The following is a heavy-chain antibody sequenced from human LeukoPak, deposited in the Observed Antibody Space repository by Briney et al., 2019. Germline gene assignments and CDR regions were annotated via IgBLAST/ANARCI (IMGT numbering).Heavy chain of an antibody. CDR1: GFSFSVYE. J-gene: IGHJ4*02. V-gene: IGHV3-48*03. D-gene: IGHD3-22*01. Sequence: PGGSLRLSCAASGFSFSVYEMHWVRQAPGKGLEWISDISSSGTTTYYADSVKGRFTISRDNAKNSLYLQMNSLRAEDTAVYYCARDQYYYDSSGYPSYWGQGTLVTVSS. CDR2: ISSSGTTT. CDR3: ARDQYYYDSSGYPSY.